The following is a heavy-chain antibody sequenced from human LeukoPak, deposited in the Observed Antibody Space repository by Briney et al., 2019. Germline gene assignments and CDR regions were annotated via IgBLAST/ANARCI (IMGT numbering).Heavy chain of an antibody. CDR1: GGTFSSYA. CDR3: ARERYDSSGYYFDY. J-gene: IGHJ4*02. CDR2: IIPIFGTA. V-gene: IGHV1-69*13. D-gene: IGHD3-22*01. Sequence: SVKVSCKASGGTFSSYAISWVRQAPGQGLEWMGGIIPIFGTADYAQKFQGRVTITADESTSTAYMELNSLRSEDTAVYYCARERYDSSGYYFDYWGQGTLVTVSS.